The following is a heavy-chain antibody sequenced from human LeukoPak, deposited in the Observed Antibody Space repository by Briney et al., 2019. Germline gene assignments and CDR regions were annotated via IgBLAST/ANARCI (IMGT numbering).Heavy chain of an antibody. D-gene: IGHD6-13*01. V-gene: IGHV3-33*01. CDR1: GFTFNEHG. CDR3: ARVGSSSSWYIGFDY. J-gene: IGHJ4*02. Sequence: GGSLRLSCEASGFTFNEHGMHWVRQAPGKGLEWVAVIWYDGSIKDYTDSVKGRFTISRDDSKNTLYLQMNSLRAEDTAVYYCARVGSSSSWYIGFDYWGQGTLVTVSS. CDR2: IWYDGSIK.